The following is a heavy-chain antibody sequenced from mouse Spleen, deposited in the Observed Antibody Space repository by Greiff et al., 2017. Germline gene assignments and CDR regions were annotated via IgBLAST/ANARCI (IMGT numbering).Heavy chain of an antibody. CDR1: GFSLTSYG. Sequence: QVHVKQSGPGLVQPSQSLSITCTVSGFSLTSYGVHWVRQSPGKGLEWLGVIWSGGSTDYNAAFISRLSISKDNSKSQVFFKMNSLQADDTAIYYCASPYGKGTPFAYWGQGTLVTVSA. CDR3: ASPYGKGTPFAY. CDR2: IWSGGST. D-gene: IGHD2-1*01. J-gene: IGHJ3*01. V-gene: IGHV2-2*01.